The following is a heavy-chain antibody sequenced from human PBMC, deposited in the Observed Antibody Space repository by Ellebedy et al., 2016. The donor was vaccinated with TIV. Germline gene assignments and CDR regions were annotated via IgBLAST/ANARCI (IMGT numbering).Heavy chain of an antibody. CDR1: GFTFSSYA. J-gene: IGHJ6*02. D-gene: IGHD4-11*01. Sequence: GESLKISXAASGFTFSSYAMSWVRQAPGKGLEWVSAISGSGGSIYYADSVKGRFTISRDNSKNTLYLQMNSLRAEDTAVYYCANLGSTVTKAHYYYYYGMDVWGQGTTVTVSS. CDR2: ISGSGGSI. CDR3: ANLGSTVTKAHYYYYYGMDV. V-gene: IGHV3-23*01.